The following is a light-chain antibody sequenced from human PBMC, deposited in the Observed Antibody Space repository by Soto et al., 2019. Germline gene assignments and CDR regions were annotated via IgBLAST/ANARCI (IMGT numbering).Light chain of an antibody. CDR2: DAS. CDR3: QQYNDWPLT. CDR1: QSVSSY. Sequence: EIVLTQSPATLSLSPGERATLSCRASQSVSSYLAWYQQKPGQAPRLLIYDASNRATGIPARFSGSGSGTDFTLTISSLEPEDSAVYYCQQYNDWPLTFGGGTKVEIK. J-gene: IGKJ4*01. V-gene: IGKV3-11*01.